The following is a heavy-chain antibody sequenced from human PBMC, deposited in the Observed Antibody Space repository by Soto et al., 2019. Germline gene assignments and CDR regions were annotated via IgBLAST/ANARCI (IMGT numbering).Heavy chain of an antibody. D-gene: IGHD6-13*01. CDR3: ARDPAAAGTLWGY. Sequence: GGSLRLSCAASGFTFSSYSMNWVRQAPGKGLEWVSYISSSSSTIYYADSVKGRFTISRDNAKNSLYPQMNSLRDEDTAVYYCARDPAAAGTLWGYWGQGTLVTVSS. CDR1: GFTFSSYS. V-gene: IGHV3-48*02. CDR2: ISSSSSTI. J-gene: IGHJ4*02.